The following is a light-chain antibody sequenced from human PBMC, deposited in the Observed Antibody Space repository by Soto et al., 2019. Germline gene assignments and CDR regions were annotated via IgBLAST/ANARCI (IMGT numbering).Light chain of an antibody. CDR2: LAS. Sequence: DLQMTQSPSTLSASVGDRVTITCRASQDISRWLAWYQQKPGTAPKLLIYLASTLQSGVPSRFSGSGSGTEFTLTISSLQPDDFATYYCQQYDSYSRTFGQGTKLEIK. J-gene: IGKJ2*01. CDR3: QQYDSYSRT. CDR1: QDISRW. V-gene: IGKV1-5*03.